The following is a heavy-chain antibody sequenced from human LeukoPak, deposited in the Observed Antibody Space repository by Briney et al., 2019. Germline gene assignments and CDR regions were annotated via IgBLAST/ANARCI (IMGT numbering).Heavy chain of an antibody. D-gene: IGHD6-13*01. J-gene: IGHJ6*02. CDR1: GSLFTSYW. Sequence: GESLQISCQGSGSLFTSYWIGLVRQMPGKGLEWMGIIYPGDSDTRYSPSFQGQVTISADKSISNAYLQWSSLLGSDSGVYYCARRIAEAGDYYYYGMDVWGQGTTVAVSS. CDR2: IYPGDSDT. V-gene: IGHV5-51*01. CDR3: ARRIAEAGDYYYYGMDV.